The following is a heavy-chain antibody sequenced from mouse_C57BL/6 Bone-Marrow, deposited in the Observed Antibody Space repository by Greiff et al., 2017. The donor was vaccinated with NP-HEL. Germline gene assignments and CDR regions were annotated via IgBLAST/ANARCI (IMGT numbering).Heavy chain of an antibody. J-gene: IGHJ1*03. CDR2: INPNNGGT. V-gene: IGHV1-26*01. D-gene: IGHD1-1*01. Sequence: VQLQQSGPELVKPGASVKISCKASGYTFTDYYMNWVKQSHGKSLEWIGDINPNNGGTSYNQKFKGKATLTVDKSSSTAYMELRSLTSEDSAVYYCAGGLLRVYWYFDVWGTGTTVTVSS. CDR3: AGGLLRVYWYFDV. CDR1: GYTFTDYY.